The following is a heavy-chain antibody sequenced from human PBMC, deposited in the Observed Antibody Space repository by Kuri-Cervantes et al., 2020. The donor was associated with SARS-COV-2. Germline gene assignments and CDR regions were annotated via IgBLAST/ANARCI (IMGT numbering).Heavy chain of an antibody. CDR2: ISYDGSNK. CDR1: GFTFSSYG. V-gene: IGHV3-30*18. CDR3: AKWAENYYDSSGYYYKDYYYGMDV. J-gene: IGHJ6*02. Sequence: GESLKISCAASGFTFSSYGMHWVRQAPGKGLEWVAVISYDGSNKYYADSVKGRFTISRDNPKNTLYLQMNSLRAEDTAVYYCAKWAENYYDSSGYYYKDYYYGMDVWGQGTTVTVSS. D-gene: IGHD3-22*01.